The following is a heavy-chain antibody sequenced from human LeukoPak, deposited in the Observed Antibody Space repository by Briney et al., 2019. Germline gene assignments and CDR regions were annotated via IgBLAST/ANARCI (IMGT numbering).Heavy chain of an antibody. V-gene: IGHV3-21*01. CDR2: ISSSSSYI. D-gene: IGHD6-19*01. CDR3: ARPIAVAGGPFDY. CDR1: GFTFSSYS. J-gene: IGHJ4*02. Sequence: PGRSLRLSCAASGFTFSSYSMNWVRQAPGKGLEWVSSISSSSSYIYYADSVKGRFTISRDNAKNSLYLQMNSLRAEDTAVYYCARPIAVAGGPFDYWGQGTLVTVSS.